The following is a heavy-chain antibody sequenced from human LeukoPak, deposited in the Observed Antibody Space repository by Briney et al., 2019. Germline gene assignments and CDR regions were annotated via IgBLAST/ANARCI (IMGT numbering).Heavy chain of an antibody. CDR3: ARAPSGWYPDY. CDR2: ISSSGSTI. J-gene: IGHJ4*02. Sequence: PGVSLRLSCAASGFTFSSYEMNWVRQAPGKGLEGGSYISSSGSTIYYADSVKVRFTISRDHAKNSLYLQMNSLRADDTAVYYCARAPSGWYPDYWRQGTLVTVPS. CDR1: GFTFSSYE. V-gene: IGHV3-48*03. D-gene: IGHD6-19*01.